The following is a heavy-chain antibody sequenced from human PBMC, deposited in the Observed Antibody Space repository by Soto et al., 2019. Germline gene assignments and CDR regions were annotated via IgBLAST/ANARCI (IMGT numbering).Heavy chain of an antibody. Sequence: SSVKGSWKGAGSSLSGDVSSWLRHAPEQGLEWMGGIIPIFGTANYAQKFQGRVTITADESTSTAYMELSSLRSEDTAVYYCARDRRDIVVVPAAIEDYYYYGMDVWGQGTTVTVSS. D-gene: IGHD2-2*01. CDR1: GSSLSGDV. J-gene: IGHJ6*02. CDR2: IIPIFGTA. CDR3: ARDRRDIVVVPAAIEDYYYYGMDV. V-gene: IGHV1-69*13.